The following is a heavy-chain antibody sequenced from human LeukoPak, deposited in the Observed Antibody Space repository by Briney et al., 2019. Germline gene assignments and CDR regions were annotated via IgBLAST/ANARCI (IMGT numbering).Heavy chain of an antibody. J-gene: IGHJ4*02. V-gene: IGHV3-7*01. CDR1: KFIFSNYW. CDR3: AREDGYCSGGNCYSYFDS. Sequence: GGSLRLSCAASKFIFSNYWMSWVRQAPGKELEWVAYIKKTGSETYYVDSVKGRFTITRDNARNSLFLQMNSLRAEDTAVYYCAREDGYCSGGNCYSYFDSWGQGTLVTVSS. D-gene: IGHD2-15*01. CDR2: IKKTGSET.